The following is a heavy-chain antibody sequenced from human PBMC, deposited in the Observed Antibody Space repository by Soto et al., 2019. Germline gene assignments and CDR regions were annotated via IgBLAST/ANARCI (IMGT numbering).Heavy chain of an antibody. V-gene: IGHV3-21*01. D-gene: IGHD5-18*01. CDR2: ISSSSSYI. Sequence: GGSLRLSCAASGFTFSSYSMNWVRQAPGKGLEWVSSISSSSSYIYYADSVKGRFTISRDNAKNSLYLQMNSLRAEDTAVYYCARSPGYSYGYGYYYYMDVWGKGTTVTVSS. CDR1: GFTFSSYS. J-gene: IGHJ6*03. CDR3: ARSPGYSYGYGYYYYMDV.